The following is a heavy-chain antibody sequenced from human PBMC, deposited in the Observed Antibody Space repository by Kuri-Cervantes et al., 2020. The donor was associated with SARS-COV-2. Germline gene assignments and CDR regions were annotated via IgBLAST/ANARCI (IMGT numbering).Heavy chain of an antibody. V-gene: IGHV3-30-3*01. CDR1: GFTFSSYA. J-gene: IGHJ4*02. Sequence: GESLKISCAASGFTFSSYAMHWVRQAPGKGLEWVAVISYDGSNKYYADSVKGRFTISRDNSKNTLYLQMNSLRAEDTAVYYCARDLSSSVASFYDYWGQGTLVTVSS. D-gene: IGHD6-6*01. CDR3: ARDLSSSVASFYDY. CDR2: ISYDGSNK.